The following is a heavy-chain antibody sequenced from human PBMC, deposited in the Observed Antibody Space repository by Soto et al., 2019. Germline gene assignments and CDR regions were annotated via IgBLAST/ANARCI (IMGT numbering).Heavy chain of an antibody. Sequence: GGSLRLSCAASGFTFSSYGMHWVRQAPGKGLEWVAVIWYDGSNKYYADSVKGRFTISRDNSKNTLYLQMNSLRAEDTAVYYCARDPAAADKHQDYYGMDVWGQGTTVTVSS. CDR3: ARDPAAADKHQDYYGMDV. J-gene: IGHJ6*02. V-gene: IGHV3-33*01. D-gene: IGHD6-13*01. CDR1: GFTFSSYG. CDR2: IWYDGSNK.